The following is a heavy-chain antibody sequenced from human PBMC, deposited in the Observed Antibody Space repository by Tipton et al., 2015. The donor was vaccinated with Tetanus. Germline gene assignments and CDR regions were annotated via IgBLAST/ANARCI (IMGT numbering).Heavy chain of an antibody. CDR2: IYNTGNA. J-gene: IGHJ4*02. CDR3: ARDIRLVGATLYFDY. CDR1: GGSISYTNYY. V-gene: IGHV4-39*02. D-gene: IGHD1-26*01. Sequence: TLSLTCSVSGGSISYTNYYWGWIRQAPGKGLEWIGSIYNTGNAYSNPALTSRVTMSVDASMIQFSLRLRSVTAADTAMYYCARDIRLVGATLYFDYWGQGALVTVSS.